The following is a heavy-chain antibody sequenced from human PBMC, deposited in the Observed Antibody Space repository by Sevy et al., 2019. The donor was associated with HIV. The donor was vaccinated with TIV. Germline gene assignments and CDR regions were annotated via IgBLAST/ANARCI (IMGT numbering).Heavy chain of an antibody. CDR2: IWYDGNNK. Sequence: GGSLRLSCAASGFTFSNYGMHWVRQAPGKGLEWVAIIWYDGNNKYYADSVKGRFTISRDNSKNTLYLQMNSLRAEDTATYYCARDGYFDSFGGGVDYWGQGTLVTVSS. V-gene: IGHV3-33*01. CDR3: ARDGYFDSFGGGVDY. CDR1: GFTFSNYG. D-gene: IGHD3-16*01. J-gene: IGHJ4*02.